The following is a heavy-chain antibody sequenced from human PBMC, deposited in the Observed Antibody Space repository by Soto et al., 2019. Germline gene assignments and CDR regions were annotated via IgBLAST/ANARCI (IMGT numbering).Heavy chain of an antibody. CDR3: ARQAVDEGYSSGWYFDS. V-gene: IGHV4-39*01. Sequence: QLQLQESGPGLVKPSETLFLTCTVSGGSISSRSYFWGWIRQPPGKGLEWIGSVSCNVRTYYNPSLKSRLTMSVDTAKNQFFLKLSSVTAADTAVYYCARQAVDEGYSSGWYFDSWGQGTLVTVSS. CDR1: GGSISSRSYF. CDR2: VSCNVRT. J-gene: IGHJ4*02. D-gene: IGHD6-19*01.